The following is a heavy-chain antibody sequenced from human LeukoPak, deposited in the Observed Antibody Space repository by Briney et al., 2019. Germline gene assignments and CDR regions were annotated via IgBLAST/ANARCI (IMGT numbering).Heavy chain of an antibody. V-gene: IGHV3-30*04. J-gene: IGHJ4*02. D-gene: IGHD1-26*01. Sequence: GGSLRLSCAASGFNFGTYAMYWVRQAPGKGLEWVAVILSDGSLENSANSVRGRFIISRDNSKKTLFLQMNRLRIEDTAVYYCARGAILGGYNLIDDWGQGTLVTVSS. CDR2: ILSDGSLE. CDR3: ARGAILGGYNLIDD. CDR1: GFNFGTYA.